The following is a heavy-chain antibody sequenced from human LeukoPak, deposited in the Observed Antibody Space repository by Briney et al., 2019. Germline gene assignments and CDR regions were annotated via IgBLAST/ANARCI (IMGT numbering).Heavy chain of an antibody. D-gene: IGHD3-22*01. J-gene: IGHJ6*04. CDR2: ISSSSRNI. CDR3: ARGPTMKMDV. CDR1: GFTFSSYS. V-gene: IGHV3-21*01. Sequence: GGSLRLSCAASGFTFSSYSMNWVRQAPGKGLEWVSSISSSSRNIYYADSVKGRFTISRDNAKNSLYLQMNSLRAEDTAVYYCARGPTMKMDVWGKGTTVTVSS.